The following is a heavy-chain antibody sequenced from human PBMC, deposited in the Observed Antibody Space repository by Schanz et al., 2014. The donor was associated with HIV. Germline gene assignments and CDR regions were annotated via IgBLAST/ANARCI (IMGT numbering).Heavy chain of an antibody. Sequence: QLQLAQSGAEVKKPGSSVKLSCKASGGPFSSHALSWVRQAPGQGLEWMGVINPGEGTTKYAQKFQGRVTMTRDTATSTVYMELSSLRSEDTAIYYCARGDILTGLYPYYFDSWGQGTLVTVSS. CDR1: GGPFSSHA. D-gene: IGHD3-9*01. J-gene: IGHJ4*02. V-gene: IGHV1-69*06. CDR2: INPGEGTT. CDR3: ARGDILTGLYPYYFDS.